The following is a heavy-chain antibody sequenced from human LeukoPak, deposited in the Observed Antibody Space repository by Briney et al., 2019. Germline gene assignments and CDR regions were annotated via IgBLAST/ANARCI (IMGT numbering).Heavy chain of an antibody. V-gene: IGHV4-59*12. J-gene: IGHJ2*01. CDR2: IYYSGNT. Sequence: PPETLSLTCTVSGVSISSYYWTWIRQPPGKGLEWIGYIYYSGNTNYNSSLKSRVTLSLDTSKNQFSLKLTSVTAADTARYYCARGVHYDKSGYYSGSWYFDLWGRGTQVTVSS. CDR3: ARGVHYDKSGYYSGSWYFDL. D-gene: IGHD3-22*01. CDR1: GVSISSYY.